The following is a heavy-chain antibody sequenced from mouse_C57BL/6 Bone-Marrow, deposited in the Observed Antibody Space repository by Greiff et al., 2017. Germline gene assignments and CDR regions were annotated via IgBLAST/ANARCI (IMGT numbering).Heavy chain of an antibody. D-gene: IGHD1-1*01. CDR1: GYTFTSYG. CDR2: IYPRSGNT. Sequence: QVQLQQSGAELARPGASVKLSCKASGYTFTSYGISWVKQRTGQGLEWIGEIYPRSGNTYYNEKFKGKATLTADKSSSTAYMQLRSLTSEDSAIYFYARWIYCYGSSPHWYFDVWGTGTTVTVSS. V-gene: IGHV1-81*01. J-gene: IGHJ1*03. CDR3: ARWIYCYGSSPHWYFDV.